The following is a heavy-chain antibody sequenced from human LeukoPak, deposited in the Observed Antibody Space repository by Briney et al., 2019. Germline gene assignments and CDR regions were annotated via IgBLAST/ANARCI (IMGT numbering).Heavy chain of an antibody. CDR2: MNPNSGNT. CDR3: ARSITNYYYYGMDV. Sequence: ASVNVSCKASGYTFTSYDINWVRQATGQGLEWMGWMNPNSGNTGYAQKFQGRVTMTRNTSISTAYMEPSSLRSEDTAVYYCARSITNYYYYGMDVWGQGTTVTVSS. J-gene: IGHJ6*02. CDR1: GYTFTSYD. D-gene: IGHD1-1*01. V-gene: IGHV1-8*01.